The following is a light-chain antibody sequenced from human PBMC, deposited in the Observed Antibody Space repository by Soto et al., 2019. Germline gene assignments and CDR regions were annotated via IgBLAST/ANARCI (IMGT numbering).Light chain of an antibody. J-gene: IGLJ7*01. V-gene: IGLV1-40*01. CDR2: DTF. CDR3: QAYDNSLGVSVL. Sequence: QSVLTQPPSVSGAPGQTVTISCSRSSSNIGAGYDVHWYQQLPGKVPKLVIYDTFNRPSGVPDRFSGSKSGTSASLAITGLQAEDEADYYCQAYDNSLGVSVLFGGGTQLTVL. CDR1: SSNIGAGYD.